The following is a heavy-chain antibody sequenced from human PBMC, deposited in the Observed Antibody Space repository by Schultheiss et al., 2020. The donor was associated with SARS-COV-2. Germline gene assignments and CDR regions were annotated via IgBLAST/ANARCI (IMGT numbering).Heavy chain of an antibody. D-gene: IGHD4-17*01. CDR1: GESFNGFS. Sequence: SETLSLTCAVYGESFNGFSWTWIRQSPGKGLEWIGQVSHSGGTHYSPSLKRRVTISVDTSKSQFSLKLSSVTAADTAIYYCAREASWTTGPFDSWGQGTLVTVSS. CDR2: VSHSGGT. J-gene: IGHJ4*02. V-gene: IGHV4-34*01. CDR3: AREASWTTGPFDS.